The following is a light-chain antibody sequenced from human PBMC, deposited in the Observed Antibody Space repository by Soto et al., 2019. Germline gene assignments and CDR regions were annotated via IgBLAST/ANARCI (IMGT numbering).Light chain of an antibody. V-gene: IGKV1-39*01. CDR3: QQSFSTPYT. CDR2: ATS. Sequence: DIQMTQSPSSLSASVGDRVTLTCRASHSMSDYLNWYRQKPGRAPELLIYATSTLQSGVPSRFSGKISGTEFTLTISGLKPEDFATYFCQQSFSTPYTFGQGTQLEI. CDR1: HSMSDY. J-gene: IGKJ2*01.